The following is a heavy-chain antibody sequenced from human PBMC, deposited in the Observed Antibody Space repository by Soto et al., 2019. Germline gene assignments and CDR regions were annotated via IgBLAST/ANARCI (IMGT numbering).Heavy chain of an antibody. Sequence: PGGSLRLSCVGSGITFTNYGISWVRQAPGKGLEYVSLISPSGGSAFYADSVKGRFTVSRDNSKKTVFLQMNSLRDDDSATYYCARDLYSSYCVDDKCWTYWGQGTLVTAPQ. J-gene: IGHJ4*02. CDR1: GITFTNYG. CDR2: ISPSGGSA. V-gene: IGHV3-23*01. D-gene: IGHD2-21*01. CDR3: ARDLYSSYCVDDKCWTY.